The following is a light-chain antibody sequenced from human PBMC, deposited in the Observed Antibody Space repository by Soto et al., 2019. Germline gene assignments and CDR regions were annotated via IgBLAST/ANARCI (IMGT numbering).Light chain of an antibody. J-gene: IGLJ1*01. CDR3: GSYTSSSTYV. V-gene: IGLV2-14*01. Sequence: QSALTQPASVSGSPGQSITISCTGTSSDVGGYNYVSWYQQHPGKAPKVMIYEVSNRPSGVSNRFSGSKSGNTASLTISGLQAEDEADYFCGSYTSSSTYVFGTGTKLTVL. CDR1: SSDVGGYNY. CDR2: EVS.